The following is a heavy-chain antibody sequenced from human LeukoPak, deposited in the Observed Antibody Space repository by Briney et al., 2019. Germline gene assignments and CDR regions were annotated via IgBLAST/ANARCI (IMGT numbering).Heavy chain of an antibody. Sequence: GRSLRLSCAASGLTFSSYEMNWVGQAPGKGLEWLSYISSTGTNIYYADAVKGRFTISRDNAKNSLYLQMNSLGAEDTALYYCATDPPYSGHYFDYWGQGTLVTVAS. CDR1: GLTFSSYE. J-gene: IGHJ4*02. CDR3: ATDPPYSGHYFDY. D-gene: IGHD1-26*01. V-gene: IGHV3-48*03. CDR2: ISSTGTNI.